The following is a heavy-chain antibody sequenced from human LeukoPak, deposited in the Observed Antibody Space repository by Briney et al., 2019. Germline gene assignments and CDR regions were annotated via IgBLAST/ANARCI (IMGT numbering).Heavy chain of an antibody. V-gene: IGHV3-23*01. CDR1: GFTFSSYA. CDR2: ISGSGGST. J-gene: IGHJ5*02. D-gene: IGHD2-2*01. CDR3: AKNPIVVVPAAMPSWFDP. Sequence: GGSLRLSCAASGFTFSSYAMSWVRQAPGKGLEWVSAISGSGGSTYYADSMKGRFTISRDNSKNTLYLQMNSLRAEDTAVYYCAKNPIVVVPAAMPSWFDPWGQGTLVTVSS.